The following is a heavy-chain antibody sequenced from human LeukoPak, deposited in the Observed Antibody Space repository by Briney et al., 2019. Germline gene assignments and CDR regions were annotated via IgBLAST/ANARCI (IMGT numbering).Heavy chain of an antibody. J-gene: IGHJ5*02. Sequence: ASVKVSCMASGYTLADFHIQWVRQAPGHGLEWMGTLNPHSGATHYSQKFRGRVTMTRDTSVNTAYMELSRLTSDDTAVYYCARDRAYDSSGEPMFNPWGQGTLVAVSS. CDR2: LNPHSGAT. D-gene: IGHD3-22*01. V-gene: IGHV1-2*02. CDR3: ARDRAYDSSGEPMFNP. CDR1: GYTLADFH.